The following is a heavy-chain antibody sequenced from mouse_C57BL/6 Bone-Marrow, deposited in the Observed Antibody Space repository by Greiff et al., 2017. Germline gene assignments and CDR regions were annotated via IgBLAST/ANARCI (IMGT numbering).Heavy chain of an antibody. CDR3: ARGIYPYFDY. J-gene: IGHJ2*01. V-gene: IGHV3-8*01. CDR1: GYSITSDY. Sequence: DVMLVESGPGLAKPSQTLSLTCSVTGYSITSDYWNWIRKFPGNKLEYMGYISYSGSTYYNPSLKSRISITRDTSKNQYYLQLNSVTTDDTATYYYARGIYPYFDYWGQGTTLTVSS. D-gene: IGHD2-3*01. CDR2: ISYSGST.